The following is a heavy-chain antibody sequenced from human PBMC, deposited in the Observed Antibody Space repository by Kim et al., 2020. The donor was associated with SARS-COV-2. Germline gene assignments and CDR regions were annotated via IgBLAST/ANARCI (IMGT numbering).Heavy chain of an antibody. D-gene: IGHD6-19*01. J-gene: IGHJ4*02. Sequence: YADSVKGRFTISRDNSKDTLFLHMTSLTTEDTAVYFCARDLSSGWLGDYWGQGVLVIVSS. V-gene: IGHV3-30*03. CDR3: ARDLSSGWLGDY.